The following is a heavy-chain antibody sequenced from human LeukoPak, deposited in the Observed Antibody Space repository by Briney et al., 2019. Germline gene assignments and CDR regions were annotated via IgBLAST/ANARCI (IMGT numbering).Heavy chain of an antibody. J-gene: IGHJ4*02. D-gene: IGHD4-23*01. V-gene: IGHV6-1*01. CDR2: TYYRSKWYN. CDR1: GDSVSSNSAA. Sequence: SQTLSLTCAISGDSVSSNSAAWNWIRQSLSRGLEWLGRTYYRSKWYNDHAVSVKSRITINPDTSKNQFSLQLNSVTPEDTAVYYCARGAVANSEFFDYWGQGTLVTVSS. CDR3: ARGAVANSEFFDY.